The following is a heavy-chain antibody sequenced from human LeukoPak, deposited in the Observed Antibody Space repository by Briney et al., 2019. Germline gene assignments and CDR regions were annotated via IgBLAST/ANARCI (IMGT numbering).Heavy chain of an antibody. V-gene: IGHV3-33*01. J-gene: IGHJ4*02. CDR1: GFTFSSYG. CDR3: ARDNIILDATFDY. CDR2: IWYDGSNK. D-gene: IGHD1-14*01. Sequence: GGSLRLSCAASGFTFSSYGMHWVRQAPGKGLEWVAVIWYDGSNKYYADSVKGRFTISRDNSKNTLYLQMNSLKAEDTAVYYCARDNIILDATFDYWGQGTLVTVSS.